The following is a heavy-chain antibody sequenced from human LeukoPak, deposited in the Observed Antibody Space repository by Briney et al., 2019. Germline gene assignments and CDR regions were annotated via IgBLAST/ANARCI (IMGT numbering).Heavy chain of an antibody. CDR1: GFTFSSNY. CDR2: IYSGGTT. J-gene: IGHJ6*02. CDR3: ATAPEPRPYYYYGMDV. V-gene: IGHV3-53*01. Sequence: GGSLRLSCAASGFTFSSNYMCWVRQAPGKGLEWVSVIYSGGTTYSAASVKGRFTISRDNSTNTLYLQMNSLRAEDTAVYYCATAPEPRPYYYYGMDVWGQGTTVTVSS. D-gene: IGHD1-14*01.